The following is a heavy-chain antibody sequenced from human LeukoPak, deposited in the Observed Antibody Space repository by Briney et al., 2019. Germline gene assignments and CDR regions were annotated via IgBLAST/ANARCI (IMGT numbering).Heavy chain of an antibody. CDR3: AREGLGDDSSGYYYVNFDY. D-gene: IGHD3-22*01. CDR1: GFTFSSYS. Sequence: PGGSPRLSCAASGFTFSSYSMNWVRQAPGKGLGLVSHISSSSSPVYYADSVKGRFTISRDNAKNSLYLQMNSLRAEDTAVYYCAREGLGDDSSGYYYVNFDYWGQGTLVTVSS. J-gene: IGHJ4*02. CDR2: ISSSSSPV. V-gene: IGHV3-48*01.